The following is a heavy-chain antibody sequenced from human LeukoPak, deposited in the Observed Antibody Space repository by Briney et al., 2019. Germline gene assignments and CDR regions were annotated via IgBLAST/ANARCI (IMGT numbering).Heavy chain of an antibody. Sequence: GGSLRLSCAASGFTFSSYAMSWVRQAPGTGLEWVSAISGSGGSTYYADSVKGRFTISRDNSKNTLYLQMNSLRAEDTAVYYCAKAAYYDILTGYYSYYFDYWGQGTLVTVSS. J-gene: IGHJ4*02. CDR1: GFTFSSYA. V-gene: IGHV3-23*01. D-gene: IGHD3-9*01. CDR2: ISGSGGST. CDR3: AKAAYYDILTGYYSYYFDY.